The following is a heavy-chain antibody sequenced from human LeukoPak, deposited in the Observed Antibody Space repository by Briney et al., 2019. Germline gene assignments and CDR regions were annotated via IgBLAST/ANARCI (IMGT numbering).Heavy chain of an antibody. CDR3: ARDGHSSGYYQTDAFHI. CDR2: INAYNNGYT. J-gene: IGHJ3*02. CDR1: GYTFTSYG. V-gene: IGHV1-18*01. Sequence: ASVKVSCKASGYTFTSYGISWVRQAPGQGLEWMGWINAYNNGYTNYTQKLRGRVTMTTDTSTSTAYMELRGLRSDDTAVYYCARDGHSSGYYQTDAFHIWGQGTMVTVSS. D-gene: IGHD3-22*01.